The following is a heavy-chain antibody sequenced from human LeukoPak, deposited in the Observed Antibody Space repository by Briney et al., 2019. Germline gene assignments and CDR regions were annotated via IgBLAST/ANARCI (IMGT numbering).Heavy chain of an antibody. CDR2: ISGSGGST. CDR1: GFTFSSYG. J-gene: IGHJ4*02. CDR3: AKDSRVNYYDSSGYVDY. D-gene: IGHD3-22*01. V-gene: IGHV3-23*01. Sequence: PGGSLRLSCAASGFTFSSYGMHWVRQAPGKGLEWVSAISGSGGSTYYADSVKGRFTISRDNSKNTLYLQMNSLRAEDTAVYYCAKDSRVNYYDSSGYVDYWGQGTLVTVSS.